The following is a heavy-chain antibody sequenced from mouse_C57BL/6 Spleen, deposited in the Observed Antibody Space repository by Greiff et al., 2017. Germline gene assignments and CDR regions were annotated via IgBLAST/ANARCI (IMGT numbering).Heavy chain of an antibody. J-gene: IGHJ3*01. D-gene: IGHD2-3*01. V-gene: IGHV1-15*01. Sequence: LVESGAELVRPGASVTLSCKASGYTFTDYEMHWVKQTPVHGLEWIGAIDPETGGTAYNQKFKGKAILTADKSSSTAYMELRSLTSEDSAVYYCTREKVDGYYVGFAYWGQGTLVTVSA. CDR2: IDPETGGT. CDR3: TREKVDGYYVGFAY. CDR1: GYTFTDYE.